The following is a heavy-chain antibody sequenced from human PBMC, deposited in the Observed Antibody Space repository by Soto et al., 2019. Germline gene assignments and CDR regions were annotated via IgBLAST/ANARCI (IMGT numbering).Heavy chain of an antibody. CDR3: ARDRRLAYCGGDCYAGCGVDY. CDR2: ISSSGGTI. Sequence: GGFLRLSCAASGFTVSTYSMNWARQAPGKGPEWLSYISSSGGTIYYADSVKGRFTISRDNAKNSLYLQMNGLRDDDTAVYYCARDRRLAYCGGDCYAGCGVDYWGQGTLVTVSS. D-gene: IGHD2-21*02. V-gene: IGHV3-48*02. CDR1: GFTVSTYS. J-gene: IGHJ4*02.